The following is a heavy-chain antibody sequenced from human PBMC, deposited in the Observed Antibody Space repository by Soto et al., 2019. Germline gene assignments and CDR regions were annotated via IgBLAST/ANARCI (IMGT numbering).Heavy chain of an antibody. CDR2: IYYSGST. Sequence: PXETLSLTSTVSGCSISSGGYYWSWIRQHPGKGLEWIGYIYYSGSTYYNPSLKSRVTISVDTSNNQFSLKLSSVTAADTAVYYCARLTTYYYDSSGYLAPHYGMDAWGQGNTVTVSS. V-gene: IGHV4-31*03. CDR3: ARLTTYYYDSSGYLAPHYGMDA. CDR1: GCSISSGGYY. D-gene: IGHD3-22*01. J-gene: IGHJ6*02.